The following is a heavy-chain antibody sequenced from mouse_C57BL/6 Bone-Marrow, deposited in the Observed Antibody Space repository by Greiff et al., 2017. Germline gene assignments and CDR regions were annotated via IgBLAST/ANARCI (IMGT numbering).Heavy chain of an antibody. CDR1: GFTFSSYA. J-gene: IGHJ1*03. D-gene: IGHD2-12*01. V-gene: IGHV5-4*01. CDR2: ISDGGCYT. Sequence: EVKLMESGGGLVKPGGSLKFSCAASGFTFSSYAMSWVRQTPEKRLEWVATISDGGCYTYYADNVQGRFTIYRDTAKNTLYLQMSHLKSENTAMYYCAREVTYDVWGTGTTVTVSS. CDR3: AREVTYDV.